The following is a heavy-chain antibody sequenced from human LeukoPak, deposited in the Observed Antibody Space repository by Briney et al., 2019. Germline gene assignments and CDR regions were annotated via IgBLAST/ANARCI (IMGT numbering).Heavy chain of an antibody. Sequence: SETLSLTCTVSGGSITNYYWSWIRQPPGKGLEWIGYIYYTGSTYYNPSLKSRVTISVDTSKNQFSLNLSSVTVADTAVYYCASSGYSRGWFDPWGQGTLVTVSS. J-gene: IGHJ5*02. CDR1: GGSITNYY. CDR2: IYYTGST. V-gene: IGHV4-59*01. CDR3: ASSGYSRGWFDP. D-gene: IGHD6-13*01.